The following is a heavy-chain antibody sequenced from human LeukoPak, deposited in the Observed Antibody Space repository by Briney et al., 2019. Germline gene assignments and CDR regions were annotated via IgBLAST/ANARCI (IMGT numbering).Heavy chain of an antibody. J-gene: IGHJ6*03. V-gene: IGHV3-21*01. D-gene: IGHD4-17*01. CDR2: ISSSSSYI. CDR3: ARALTYGDNSYYYYYMDV. CDR1: GFTFSSYS. Sequence: GSLRLSCAASGFTFSSYSTNWVRQAPGKGLEWVSSISSSSSYIYYADSVKGRFTISRDNAKNSLYLQMNSLRAEDTAVYYCARALTYGDNSYYYYYMDVWGKGTTVTVSS.